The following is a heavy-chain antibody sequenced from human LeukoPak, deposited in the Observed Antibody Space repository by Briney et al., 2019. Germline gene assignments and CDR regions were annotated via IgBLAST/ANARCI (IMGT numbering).Heavy chain of an antibody. J-gene: IGHJ5*02. CDR1: GGSISSYY. CDR2: IYYSGST. CDR3: ARPSYYDSSRGNWFDP. V-gene: IGHV4-59*06. D-gene: IGHD3-22*01. Sequence: SETLSLTCTVSGGSISSYYWSWIRQHPGKGLEWIGYIYYSGSTYYNPSLKSRVTISVDTSKNQFSLKLGSVTAADTAVYYCARPSYYDSSRGNWFDPWGQGTLVTVSS.